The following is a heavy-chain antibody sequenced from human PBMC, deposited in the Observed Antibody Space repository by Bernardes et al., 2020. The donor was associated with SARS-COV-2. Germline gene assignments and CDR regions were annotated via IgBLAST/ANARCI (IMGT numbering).Heavy chain of an antibody. CDR2: INYSGST. V-gene: IGHV4-39*01. D-gene: IGHD6-19*01. J-gene: IGHJ4*01. Sequence: SETLSLTCTVSGASISSISDYWGWIRQPPGKGLEWIGTINYSGSTYYNPSLKSRVTISVDTSKNQFSLKVSSVTAADTAVYYCAKIATSGWYEHAWDYWGQGTLVTVSS. CDR3: AKIATSGWYEHAWDY. CDR1: GASISSISDY.